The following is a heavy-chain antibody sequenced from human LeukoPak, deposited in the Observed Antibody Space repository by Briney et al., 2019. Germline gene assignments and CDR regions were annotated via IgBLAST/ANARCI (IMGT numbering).Heavy chain of an antibody. Sequence: VQLQESGPGLVKPCETLSLTCTDSRGSMSDYYWSWFRQPPAKGLEWLGYIYYTGSTNYNPSLKSRVTISVDTSKNQFSLKLSSVTAADTALYYCARDYAMTHAFDIWGQGTLVTVSS. J-gene: IGHJ3*02. CDR1: RGSMSDYY. CDR2: IYYTGST. V-gene: IGHV4-59*01. CDR3: ARDYAMTHAFDI. D-gene: IGHD2-8*01.